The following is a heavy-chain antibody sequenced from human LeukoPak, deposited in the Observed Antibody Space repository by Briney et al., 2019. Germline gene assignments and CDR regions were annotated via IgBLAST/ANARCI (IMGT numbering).Heavy chain of an antibody. CDR3: ARDTEYCGGDCYYDY. CDR2: IKQDGSEK. V-gene: IGHV3-7*01. J-gene: IGHJ4*02. Sequence: SGGSLRLSCAASGFTFSSYWMSWVRQAPGKGREWVAYIKQDGSEKYYVHSVKGRFTIYRDHAKNSLYLQMNSLRAEDTAVYYCARDTEYCGGDCYYDYWGQGTLVTVSS. D-gene: IGHD2-21*02. CDR1: GFTFSSYW.